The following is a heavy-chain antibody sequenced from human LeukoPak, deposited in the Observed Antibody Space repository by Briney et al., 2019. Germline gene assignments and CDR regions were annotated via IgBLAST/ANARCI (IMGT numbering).Heavy chain of an antibody. Sequence: SVKVSCKASGGTFSSYAISWVRQAPGQGLEWMGRIIPIFGIANYAQKFQGRVTITADKSTSTAYMELSSLRSEDTAVYYCARTFRRDGSYPFDYWGQGTLVTVSS. V-gene: IGHV1-69*04. CDR3: ARTFRRDGSYPFDY. CDR1: GGTFSSYA. CDR2: IIPIFGIA. J-gene: IGHJ4*02. D-gene: IGHD1-26*01.